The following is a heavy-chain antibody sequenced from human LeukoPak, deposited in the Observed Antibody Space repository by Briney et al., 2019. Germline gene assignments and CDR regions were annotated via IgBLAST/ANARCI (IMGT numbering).Heavy chain of an antibody. V-gene: IGHV4-4*02. CDR3: ASRKLGNDY. CDR2: ISHTGST. CDR1: GDSISSRNW. Sequence: SETLSLTCAVSGDSISSRNWWTWVRQPPGKGLEWIGEISHTGSTDYNPSLKSRVTMSVDKSKNQFSLKLRSVTAADTAVYYCASRKLGNDYWGQGTLVTVSS. J-gene: IGHJ4*02. D-gene: IGHD7-27*01.